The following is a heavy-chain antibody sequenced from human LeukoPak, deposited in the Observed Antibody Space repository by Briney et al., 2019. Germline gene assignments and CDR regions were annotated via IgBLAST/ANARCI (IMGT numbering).Heavy chain of an antibody. Sequence: ASVKVSCKASGYTFITYGISWVRQAPGHGLEWMGLISAYNDNTNYPKKFQGRVTMTTDRSTSTAYMELRSLRFDDTAVYYCARVGTYYDILTGNRQLDHWGQGTLVTVSS. CDR2: ISAYNDNT. J-gene: IGHJ4*02. CDR1: GYTFITYG. D-gene: IGHD3-9*01. CDR3: ARVGTYYDILTGNRQLDH. V-gene: IGHV1-18*01.